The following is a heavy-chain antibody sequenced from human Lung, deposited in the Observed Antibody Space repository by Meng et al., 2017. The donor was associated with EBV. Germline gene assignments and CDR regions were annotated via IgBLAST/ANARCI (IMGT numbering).Heavy chain of an antibody. V-gene: IGHV4-34*01. CDR2: TNDTGRS. CDR3: ARGRWSSSFGN. Sequence: LSSTCGDYRGALSGYHWIFTLHTPGKGIVWSGETNDTGRSNSYPSITRRVTISVQTSKCQFSMQLIFVTAADTAVYYCARGRWSSSFGNWGQGTLVTVSS. CDR1: RGALSGYH. D-gene: IGHD6-13*01. J-gene: IGHJ4*02.